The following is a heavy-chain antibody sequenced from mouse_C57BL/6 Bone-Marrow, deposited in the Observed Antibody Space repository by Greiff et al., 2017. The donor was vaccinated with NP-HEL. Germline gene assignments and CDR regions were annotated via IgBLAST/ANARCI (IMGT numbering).Heavy chain of an antibody. CDR3: ARGQLRPYYFDY. V-gene: IGHV1-55*01. CDR2: IYPGSGST. D-gene: IGHD3-2*02. J-gene: IGHJ2*01. Sequence: VKLQQPGAELVKPGASVKMSCKASGYTFTSYWITWVKQRPGQGLEWIGDIYPGSGSTNYNKKFKSKATLTVDTSSSTAYMQLSSLTSEDSAVYYCARGQLRPYYFDYWGQGTTLTVSS. CDR1: GYTFTSYW.